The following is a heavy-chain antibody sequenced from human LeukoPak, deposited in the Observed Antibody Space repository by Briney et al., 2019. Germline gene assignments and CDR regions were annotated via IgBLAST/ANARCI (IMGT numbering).Heavy chain of an antibody. V-gene: IGHV6-1*01. CDR1: GDSLSSNSAT. CDR2: TYYRSKWYN. CDR3: ARGNGYPSDY. Sequence: SQTLSLTCAISGDSLSSNSATWNWVRQSPSRGLEWLGRTYYRSKWYNDYAVSVKGRVTINPGASKKQFSLQLNSVTPEDTAMYYCARGNGYPSDYWGQGTLVTVSS. J-gene: IGHJ4*02. D-gene: IGHD3-16*01.